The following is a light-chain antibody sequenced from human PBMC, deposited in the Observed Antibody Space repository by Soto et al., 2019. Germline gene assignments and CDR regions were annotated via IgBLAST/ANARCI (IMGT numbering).Light chain of an antibody. CDR2: GAS. Sequence: EIGRTQFPATLSCSPVGIATLSCRASQSVSTNLAWYQQKPGQAPRLLMYGASTRATGMPASFSGSGSGTEFILTISSLQSEDFAVYYCQQYNKWPLTFGGGTKVDIK. J-gene: IGKJ4*01. CDR3: QQYNKWPLT. V-gene: IGKV3-15*01. CDR1: QSVSTN.